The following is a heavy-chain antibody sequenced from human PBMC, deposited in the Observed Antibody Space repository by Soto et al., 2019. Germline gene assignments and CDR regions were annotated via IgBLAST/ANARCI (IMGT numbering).Heavy chain of an antibody. CDR3: ARAYSGYDARGYYYYYMDV. Sequence: SETLSLTCTVSGGSISSYYWSWIRQPPGKGLEWIGYIYYSGSTNYNPSLKSRVTISVDTSKNQFSLKLSSVTAADTAVYYCARAYSGYDARGYYYYYMDVWGKGTTVTVSS. CDR1: GGSISSYY. CDR2: IYYSGST. V-gene: IGHV4-59*08. J-gene: IGHJ6*03. D-gene: IGHD5-12*01.